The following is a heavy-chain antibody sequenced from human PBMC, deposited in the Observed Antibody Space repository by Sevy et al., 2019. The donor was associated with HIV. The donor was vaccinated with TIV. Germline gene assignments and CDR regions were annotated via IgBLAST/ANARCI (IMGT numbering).Heavy chain of an antibody. Sequence: GGSLRLSCAASGFTFSSYAMSWVRQAPGKGLEWVSAISGSGGSTYYADSVKGRFTISRDNSKNTLYLQMNSLRAEDTAVYYCAKDRGGSIVATIAQGAFDYWGQGTLVTVSS. D-gene: IGHD5-12*01. CDR2: ISGSGGST. V-gene: IGHV3-23*01. CDR3: AKDRGGSIVATIAQGAFDY. J-gene: IGHJ4*02. CDR1: GFTFSSYA.